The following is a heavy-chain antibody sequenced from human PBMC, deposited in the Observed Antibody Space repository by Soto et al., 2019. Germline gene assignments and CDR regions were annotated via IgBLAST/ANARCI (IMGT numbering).Heavy chain of an antibody. CDR2: ISGYNGNT. Sequence: ASVEVSCKASGYTFSGYSITWVRQAPGQGLEWMGRISGYNGNTNYARTLRDRLTLTTDTSTSTAYMELRSLTSDDTAVYYCARDVFCGGAPACPDMDVWGQGTTVTVSS. J-gene: IGHJ6*02. V-gene: IGHV1-18*04. D-gene: IGHD2-21*01. CDR3: ARDVFCGGAPACPDMDV. CDR1: GYTFSGYS.